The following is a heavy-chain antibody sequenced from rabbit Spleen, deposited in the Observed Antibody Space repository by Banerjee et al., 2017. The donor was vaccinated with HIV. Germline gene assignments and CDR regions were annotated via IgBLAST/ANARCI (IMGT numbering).Heavy chain of an antibody. Sequence: QLVESGGELVKPGASLTLTCKASGFTLSSYYMNWVRQAPGKGLEWIGYIDPVFGITYYANWVNGRFSISRENAQNTVFLQRTRLTAADTATYFCARDGSGGSYFALWGPGTLVTVS. CDR2: IDPVFGIT. D-gene: IGHD8-1*01. CDR1: GFTLSSYY. J-gene: IGHJ6*01. V-gene: IGHV1S7*01. CDR3: ARDGSGGSYFAL.